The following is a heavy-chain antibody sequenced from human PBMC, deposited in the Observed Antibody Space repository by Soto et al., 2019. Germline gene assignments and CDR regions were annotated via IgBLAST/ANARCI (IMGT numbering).Heavy chain of an antibody. CDR2: ISYDGSNK. CDR3: AISPSWGSEDDAFDI. CDR1: GFTFSSYG. J-gene: IGHJ3*02. Sequence: QVQLVESGGGVVQPGRSLRLSCAASGFTFSSYGMQWVRKATGKGLEGVAVISYDGSNKYYADSVKGRFTISRDNSKNTLYLQMNCLRAEDTAVYYCAISPSWGSEDDAFDIWGQGTMVTVSS. V-gene: IGHV3-30*03. D-gene: IGHD7-27*01.